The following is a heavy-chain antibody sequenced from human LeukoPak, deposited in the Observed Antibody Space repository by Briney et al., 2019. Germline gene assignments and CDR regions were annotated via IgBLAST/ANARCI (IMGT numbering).Heavy chain of an antibody. CDR1: GGSISSSSYY. CDR2: IYYSGST. CDR3: ARQIRLASGWKGGWFDS. V-gene: IGHV4-39*02. D-gene: IGHD6-19*01. J-gene: IGHJ5*01. Sequence: SETLSLTCSVSGGSISSSSYYWGWIRQPPGKGLEWIGSIYYSGSTYYNPSLKSRVTISVDTSKNHFSLKLSSVTAADTAVYFCARQIRLASGWKGGWFDSWGLGTLVTVSS.